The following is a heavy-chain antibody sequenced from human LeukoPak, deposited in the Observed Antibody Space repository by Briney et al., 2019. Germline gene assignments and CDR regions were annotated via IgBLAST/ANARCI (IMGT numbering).Heavy chain of an antibody. Sequence: SETLSLTCAVYGGSFSGYYWSWIRQPPGKGLEWIGEINHSGSTNYNPSLKSRVTISVDTSKNQFSLKLSSVTAADTAVYYCARGSIKREFYYYYGMDVWGQGTTVTVSS. D-gene: IGHD3-10*01. CDR1: GGSFSGYY. V-gene: IGHV4-34*01. CDR2: INHSGST. CDR3: ARGSIKREFYYYYGMDV. J-gene: IGHJ6*02.